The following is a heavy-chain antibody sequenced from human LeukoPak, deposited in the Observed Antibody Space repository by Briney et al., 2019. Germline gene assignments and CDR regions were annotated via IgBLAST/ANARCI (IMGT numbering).Heavy chain of an antibody. V-gene: IGHV3-74*01. CDR3: TREFPRGYSVSYLEY. D-gene: IGHD5/OR15-5a*01. CDR1: GFTLCSDW. Sequence: GGSLRLSFAASGFTLCSDWMLWVRQAPGKGLVWVSRINSDGSIINYADSVKGRFTISRDDAKSTLYLQMNSLRAEDTAVYYCTREFPRGYSVSYLEYWGQGTLVTVSS. CDR2: INSDGSII. J-gene: IGHJ4*02.